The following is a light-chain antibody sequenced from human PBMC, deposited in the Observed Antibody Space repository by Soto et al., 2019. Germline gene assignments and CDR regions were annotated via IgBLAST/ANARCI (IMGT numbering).Light chain of an antibody. J-gene: IGKJ1*01. V-gene: IGKV3D-20*01. CDR2: DAC. CDR1: QTVGSTY. CDR3: QHYGSSPWT. Sequence: EIVSTQSPGTLALSPGERASLSCGASQTVGSTYVAWYQQKPGLAPRLPIYDACSMATAIPDRFSGSGSGTDFTLTISRLEPEDFAVYYCQHYGSSPWTFGQGTKVEL.